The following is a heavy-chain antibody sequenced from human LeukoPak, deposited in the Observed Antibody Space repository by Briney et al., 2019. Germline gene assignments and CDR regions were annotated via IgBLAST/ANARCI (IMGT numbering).Heavy chain of an antibody. CDR2: INHSGST. J-gene: IGHJ4*02. Sequence: GSLRLSCAASGFTFSSYAMSWVRQPPGKGLEWIGEINHSGSTNYNPSLKSRVTISVDTSKNQFSLKLSSVTAADTAVYYCARGRGYSSSSVVTMIVVVITLFDYWGQGTLVTVSS. V-gene: IGHV4-34*01. CDR1: GFTFSSYA. CDR3: ARGRGYSSSSVVTMIVVVITLFDY. D-gene: IGHD3-22*01.